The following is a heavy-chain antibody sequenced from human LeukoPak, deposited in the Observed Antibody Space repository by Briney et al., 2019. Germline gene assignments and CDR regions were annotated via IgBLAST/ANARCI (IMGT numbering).Heavy chain of an antibody. V-gene: IGHV1-46*01. CDR2: INPSGGST. D-gene: IGHD3-10*01. CDR1: GYTFTSYG. J-gene: IGHJ4*02. CDR3: ARDYYGSGSYPSL. Sequence: ASVKVSRKASGYTFTSYGISWVRQAPGQGLEWMGIINPSGGSTSYAQKFQGRVTMTRDTSTSTVYMELSSLRSEDTAVYYCARDYYGSGSYPSLWGQGTLVTVSS.